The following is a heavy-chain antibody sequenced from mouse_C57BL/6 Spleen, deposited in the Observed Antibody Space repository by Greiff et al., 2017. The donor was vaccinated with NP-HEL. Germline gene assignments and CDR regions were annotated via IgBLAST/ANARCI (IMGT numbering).Heavy chain of an antibody. D-gene: IGHD2-4*01. CDR3: ARGYYDYDGAWFAY. CDR2: IDPNSGGT. V-gene: IGHV1-72*01. CDR1: GYTFTSYW. J-gene: IGHJ3*01. Sequence: VKLVESGAELVKPGASVKLSCKASGYTFTSYWMHWVKQRPGRGLEWIGRIDPNSGGTKYNEKFKSKATLTVDKPSSTAYMQLSSLTSEDSAVYYCARGYYDYDGAWFAYWGQGTLVTVSA.